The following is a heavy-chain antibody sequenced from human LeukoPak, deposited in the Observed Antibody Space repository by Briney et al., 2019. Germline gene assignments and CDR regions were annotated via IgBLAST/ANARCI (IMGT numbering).Heavy chain of an antibody. CDR3: ARSLRVRGVPDYMDV. CDR2: ISGSGGST. D-gene: IGHD3-10*01. J-gene: IGHJ6*03. V-gene: IGHV3-23*01. CDR1: GFTFSSYA. Sequence: GGSLRLSCAASGFTFSSYAMSWVRQAPGKGLEWGSAISGSGGSTYYADTVKGRFTISRDNSKNTLYIQMNSLRADDTAVYYCARSLRVRGVPDYMDVWGKGTTVTISS.